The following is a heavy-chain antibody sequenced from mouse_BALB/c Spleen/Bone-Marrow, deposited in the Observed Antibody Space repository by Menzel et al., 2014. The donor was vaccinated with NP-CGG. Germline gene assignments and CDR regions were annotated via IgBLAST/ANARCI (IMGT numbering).Heavy chain of an antibody. CDR2: IYPGDGDT. J-gene: IGHJ4*01. V-gene: IGHV1-87*01. Sequence: QVQLQQSGAELARPGTSVKLSCKTSGYTSTNYWMQWIKQRPGQGLEWIGTIYPGDGDTRYTQKFKGKATLTADKSSSTAYMQLSSLASEDSAVYYCARSNYPYAMDYWGQGTSVTVSS. CDR1: GYTSTNYW. CDR3: ARSNYPYAMDY. D-gene: IGHD2-5*01.